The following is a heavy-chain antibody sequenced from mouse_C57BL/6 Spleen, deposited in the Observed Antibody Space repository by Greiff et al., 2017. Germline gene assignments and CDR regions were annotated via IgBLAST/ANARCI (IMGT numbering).Heavy chain of an antibody. CDR1: GYSLPSGYY. Sequence: EVQRVESGPGLVKPSQSLSLTCSVTGYSLPSGYYWTWIRPFPGNTLEWMGYISYDGRNNYNPSLTNRISISLDTSKHQCFLKLNSVTTEDTATYYWSRGSIYDGYYGGFAYWGQGTLVTVSA. CDR2: ISYDGRN. J-gene: IGHJ3*01. D-gene: IGHD2-3*01. V-gene: IGHV3-6*01. CDR3: SRGSIYDGYYGGFAY.